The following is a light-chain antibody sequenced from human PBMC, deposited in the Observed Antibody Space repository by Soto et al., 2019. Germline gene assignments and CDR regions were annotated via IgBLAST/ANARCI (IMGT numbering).Light chain of an antibody. V-gene: IGLV2-11*01. CDR3: CSYAGSYYV. Sequence: QSALTQPRSVSGSPGQSVTISFTGTSSDVGCYNYVSWYQQHPGKAPKLMIYDVSNRPSGVPDRFSGSKSSNTASLTISGLQAEDEAYYYCCSYAGSYYVFGTGTKVTVL. J-gene: IGLJ1*01. CDR2: DVS. CDR1: SSDVGCYNY.